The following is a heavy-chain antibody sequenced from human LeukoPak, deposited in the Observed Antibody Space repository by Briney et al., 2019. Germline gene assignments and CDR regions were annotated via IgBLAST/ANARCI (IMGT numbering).Heavy chain of an antibody. CDR1: GFTFSSSW. V-gene: IGHV3-74*01. CDR3: TKSDHFDY. D-gene: IGHD2-21*02. Sequence: GGSLRLSCAASGFTFSSSWMHWVRQAPGKGLVWVSRISDDGSSTSYVDSVKGRFTISRDNAKNTLYLQMNSLRAEDTAVYYCTKSDHFDYWGQGTLVTVSS. CDR2: ISDDGSST. J-gene: IGHJ4*02.